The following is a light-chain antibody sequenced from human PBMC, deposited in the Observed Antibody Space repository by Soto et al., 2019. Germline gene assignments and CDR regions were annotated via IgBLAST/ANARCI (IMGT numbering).Light chain of an antibody. V-gene: IGKV2-30*01. CDR2: EVS. Sequence: VMTQSPLSLPVTLGQPASISCRSSQSLLYTDGNTYLSWFQQRPGQSPRRLIYEVSNRDSGVPDRFSGIGSGTDFTLNISTVESDDVGVYYCIQGSYCPPTLGQGT. CDR3: IQGSYCPPT. J-gene: IGKJ1*01. CDR1: QSLLYTDGNTY.